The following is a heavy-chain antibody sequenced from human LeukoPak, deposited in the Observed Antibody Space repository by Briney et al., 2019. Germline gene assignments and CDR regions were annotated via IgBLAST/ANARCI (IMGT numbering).Heavy chain of an antibody. V-gene: IGHV4-59*12. CDR3: ARGPTGVLPKY. Sequence: SETLSLTCTVSGGSISSYYWSWIRQPPGKGLEWIGYIYYSGSTNYNPSLKSRVTISVDTSKNQFSLKLSSVTAADTAVYYCARGPTGVLPKYWGQGTLVTVSS. CDR2: IYYSGST. D-gene: IGHD7-27*01. CDR1: GGSISSYY. J-gene: IGHJ4*02.